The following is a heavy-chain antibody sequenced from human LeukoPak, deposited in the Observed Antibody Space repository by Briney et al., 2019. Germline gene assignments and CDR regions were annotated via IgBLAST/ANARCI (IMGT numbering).Heavy chain of an antibody. CDR3: AARINYYYYMDV. CDR1: GGTFSSYA. CDR2: IIPIFGTA. V-gene: IGHV1-69*13. Sequence: ASVKVSCKASGGTFSSYAISWVRQAPGQGLEWMGGIIPIFGTANYAQKFQGRVTITADESTSTAYMELSSLRSEDTAVYYCAARINYYYYMDVWGKGTTVTVSS. D-gene: IGHD2/OR15-2a*01. J-gene: IGHJ6*03.